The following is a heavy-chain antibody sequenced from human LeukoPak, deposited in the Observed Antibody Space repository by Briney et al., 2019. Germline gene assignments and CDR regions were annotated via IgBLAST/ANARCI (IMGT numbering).Heavy chain of an antibody. CDR1: GFTFSSYA. Sequence: GGSLRLSCAASGFTFSSYAMHWVRQAPGKGLEWVAVISYDGSNKYYADSVKGRFTISRDNSKNTLYLQMNSLRAEDTAVYYCASSVWLALDYWGQGTLVTVSS. CDR2: ISYDGSNK. D-gene: IGHD6-19*01. V-gene: IGHV3-30-3*01. J-gene: IGHJ4*02. CDR3: ASSVWLALDY.